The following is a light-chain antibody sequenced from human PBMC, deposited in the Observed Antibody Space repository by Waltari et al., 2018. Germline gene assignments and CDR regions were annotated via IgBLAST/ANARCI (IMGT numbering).Light chain of an antibody. CDR3: QQYGASPHS. J-gene: IGKJ3*01. Sequence: EIVLTQSPDTLSLSPGERVTLSCRASQTITSSYLAWYQQKPGQAPRLLIYGASSRATGISDRFRGSGSGTDFTLTISRLEPEDVAVYYCQQYGASPHSFGPGSKVHV. CDR2: GAS. CDR1: QTITSSY. V-gene: IGKV3-20*01.